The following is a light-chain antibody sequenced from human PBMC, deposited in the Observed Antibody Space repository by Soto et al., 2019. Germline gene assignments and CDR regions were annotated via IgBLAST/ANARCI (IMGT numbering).Light chain of an antibody. Sequence: DIQMTQSPSSLSASVGDRVTITCRASQSISGYLNWYQHKAGKAPKVLISGASTLHNGVPSRFSGRGAGTDFTLTISSLKPEYVATYHSQQSLTTLLTFRGGTKVDIK. CDR1: QSISGY. CDR3: QQSLTTLLT. V-gene: IGKV1-39*01. J-gene: IGKJ4*01. CDR2: GAS.